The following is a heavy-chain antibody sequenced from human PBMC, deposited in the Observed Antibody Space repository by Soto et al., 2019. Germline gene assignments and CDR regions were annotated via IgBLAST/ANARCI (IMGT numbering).Heavy chain of an antibody. D-gene: IGHD3-16*02. CDR3: ATAGSYRFDY. J-gene: IGHJ4*02. CDR1: GFTFSSYW. V-gene: IGHV3-74*01. CDR2: INTDGSTI. Sequence: GGSLRLSCAASGFTFSSYWMHWVRQAPGKGLEWVSRINTDGSTINYADSVKGRFTISRDNARNSLYLHINSLRGEDTAMFYCATAGSYRFDYWGQGTLVTVSS.